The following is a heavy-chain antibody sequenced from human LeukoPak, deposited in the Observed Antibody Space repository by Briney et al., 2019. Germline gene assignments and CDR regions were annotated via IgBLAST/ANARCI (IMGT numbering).Heavy chain of an antibody. CDR1: GFKFSDYY. CDR3: ATRGHSSSWYYFDY. V-gene: IGHV3-11*03. CDR2: ISGSSGYT. J-gene: IGHJ4*02. D-gene: IGHD6-13*01. Sequence: GGSLRLSCAASGFKFSDYYMNWIRQAPGKGLEWVSYISGSSGYTNYADSVKGRFTISRDNAKNSLYLQMNSLRAEDTAVYYCATRGHSSSWYYFDYWGQGTLVTVSS.